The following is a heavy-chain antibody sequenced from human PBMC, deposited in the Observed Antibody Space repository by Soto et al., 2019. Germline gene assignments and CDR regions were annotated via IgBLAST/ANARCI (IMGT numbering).Heavy chain of an antibody. D-gene: IGHD3-22*01. CDR2: IYYSGST. V-gene: IGHV4-30-4*01. CDR3: ARVRAKALYYDSSGPDY. CDR1: GGSISSGDYY. Sequence: PSETLSLTCTVSGGSISSGDYYWSWIRQPXXKGLEWIGYIYYSGSTYYNPSLKSRVTISVDTSKNQFSLKLSSVTAADTAVYYCARVRAKALYYDSSGPDYWGQGTLVTVSS. J-gene: IGHJ4*02.